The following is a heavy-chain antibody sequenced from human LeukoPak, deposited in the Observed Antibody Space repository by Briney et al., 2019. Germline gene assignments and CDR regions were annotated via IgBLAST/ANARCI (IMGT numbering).Heavy chain of an antibody. CDR1: GASISGNSFY. V-gene: IGHV4-39*01. D-gene: IGHD3-22*01. J-gene: IGHJ4*02. CDR2: IYYTGIT. CDR3: SSPGITTFDY. Sequence: NPSETLSLTCTVSGASISGNSFYWGWVRQPPGKGLEWKGNIYYTGITYYNPSLKSRVTISVDTSKNQFSLRLNSVTAADTAIYYCSSPGITTFDYWGQGTLVTVSS.